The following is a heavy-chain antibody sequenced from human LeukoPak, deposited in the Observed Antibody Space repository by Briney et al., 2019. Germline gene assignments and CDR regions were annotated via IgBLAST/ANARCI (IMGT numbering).Heavy chain of an antibody. CDR1: GYSFTSYW. D-gene: IGHD3-16*01. Sequence: GGSLKISCKGSGYSFTSYWIGWVRQMPGKGLEWMGIIYPGDSDTRYSPSFQGQVTISADKSISTAYLQWSSLKASDTAMYYCARGLARYGNAEYFQHWGQGTLVTVSS. J-gene: IGHJ1*01. V-gene: IGHV5-51*01. CDR3: ARGLARYGNAEYFQH. CDR2: IYPGDSDT.